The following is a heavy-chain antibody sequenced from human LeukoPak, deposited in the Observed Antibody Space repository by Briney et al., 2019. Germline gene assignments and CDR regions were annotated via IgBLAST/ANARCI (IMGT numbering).Heavy chain of an antibody. CDR3: AGGEWDLRD. Sequence: PGGSLRLSCAASGFMFADYGMTWVRQVPGKGLEWVSGINWNGGSTGYVDPVKGRFTISRDNAKNALFLQMNNLRAEDTAFYHWAGGEWDLRDWGQGTLVIVSS. V-gene: IGHV3-20*01. CDR1: GFMFADYG. CDR2: INWNGGST. J-gene: IGHJ4*02. D-gene: IGHD1-26*01.